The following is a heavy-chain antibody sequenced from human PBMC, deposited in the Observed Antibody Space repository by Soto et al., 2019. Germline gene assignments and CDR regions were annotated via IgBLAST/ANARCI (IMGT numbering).Heavy chain of an antibody. CDR2: IYYSGST. CDR3: ARRRLDYYDSSGYYPEDVDY. Sequence: PSETLSLTCTVSGGSISSSSYYWGWIRQPPGKGLEWIGSIYYSGSTYYNPSLKSRVTISVDTSKNQFSLKLSSVTAADTAVYYCARRRLDYYDSSGYYPEDVDYWGQGTLVTVSS. V-gene: IGHV4-39*01. CDR1: GGSISSSSYY. J-gene: IGHJ4*02. D-gene: IGHD3-22*01.